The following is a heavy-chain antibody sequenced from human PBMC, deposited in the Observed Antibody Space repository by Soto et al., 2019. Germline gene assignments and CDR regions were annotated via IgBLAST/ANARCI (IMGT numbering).Heavy chain of an antibody. V-gene: IGHV3-30-3*01. CDR3: ARFHRGRNTWGLHYYYYYGMDV. CDR2: ISYDGSNK. D-gene: IGHD1-26*01. J-gene: IGHJ6*02. CDR1: GFTFSSYA. Sequence: GGSLRLSCAASGFTFSSYAMHWVRQAPGKGLEWVAVISYDGSNKYYADSVKGRFTISRDNSKNTLYLQMNSLRAEDTAVYYCARFHRGRNTWGLHYYYYYGMDVWGQGTTVTVSS.